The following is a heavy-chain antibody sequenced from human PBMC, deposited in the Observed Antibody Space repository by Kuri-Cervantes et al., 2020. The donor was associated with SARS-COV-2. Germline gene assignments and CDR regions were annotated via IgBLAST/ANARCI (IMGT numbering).Heavy chain of an antibody. CDR2: VYYDGTT. V-gene: IGHV4-59*08. J-gene: IGHJ4*02. Sequence: SETLSLTCTVSSGSISRYYWSWIRQAPGKGLEWIGYVYYDGTTRYNPSLQSRVAISVESSKNQFSLKLSSVTAAGTAVYYCARGPAHDFWSGYRFDYWGQGTLVTVSS. D-gene: IGHD3-3*01. CDR3: ARGPAHDFWSGYRFDY. CDR1: SGSISRYY.